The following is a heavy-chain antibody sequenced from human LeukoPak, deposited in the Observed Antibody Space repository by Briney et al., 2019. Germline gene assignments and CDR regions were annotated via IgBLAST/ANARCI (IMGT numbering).Heavy chain of an antibody. J-gene: IGHJ4*02. CDR1: GGSISSSNW. CDR2: IYHSGST. CDR3: ARAAGRVVVAAFFDY. D-gene: IGHD2-15*01. V-gene: IGHV4-4*02. Sequence: PSGTLSLTCAVSGGSISSSNWWSWVRQPPGKGLEWIGEIYHSGSTNYNPSLKSRVTISVDTSKNQFSLKLSSVTAADTAVYYCARAAGRVVVAAFFDYWGQGTLVTVSS.